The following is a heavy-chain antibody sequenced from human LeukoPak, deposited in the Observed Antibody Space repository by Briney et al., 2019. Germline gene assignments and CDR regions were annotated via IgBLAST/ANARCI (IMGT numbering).Heavy chain of an antibody. CDR3: ARWDCSSTSCPHYGMDV. CDR1: GYTSTNYA. J-gene: IGHJ6*02. Sequence: GASVKVSCKASGYTSTNYAMHWVRQAPGQRLEWMGWINAGNGDTKYSQKFQGRVTITRDTSASTAYMELSSLRSEDTAVYYCARWDCSSTSCPHYGMDVWGQGTTVTVSS. D-gene: IGHD2-2*01. V-gene: IGHV1-3*01. CDR2: INAGNGDT.